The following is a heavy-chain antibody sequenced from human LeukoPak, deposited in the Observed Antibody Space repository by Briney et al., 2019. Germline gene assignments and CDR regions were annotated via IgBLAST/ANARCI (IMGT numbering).Heavy chain of an antibody. CDR3: ARDRYYYGSGSLDY. CDR2: INHSGST. Sequence: SETLSLTCAVYGGSFSGYYWTWIRQPPGKGLEWIGEINHSGSTNYNPSLKSRVTISVDTSKNQFSLKLSSVTAAGTAVYYCARDRYYYGSGSLDYWGQGTLVTVSS. V-gene: IGHV4-34*01. J-gene: IGHJ4*02. CDR1: GGSFSGYY. D-gene: IGHD3-10*01.